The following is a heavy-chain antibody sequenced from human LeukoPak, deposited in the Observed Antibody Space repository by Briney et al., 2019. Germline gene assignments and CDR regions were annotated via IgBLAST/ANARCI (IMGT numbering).Heavy chain of an antibody. D-gene: IGHD6-6*01. CDR2: IIPIFGTA. V-gene: IGHV1-69*13. Sequence: ASVKVSCKASGGTFSSYAISWVRQAPGQGLEWMGGIIPIFGTANYAQKFQGRVTITADESTSTAYMELSSLRSEDTAVYYCASSGGWEQLVPQYYFDYWGQGTLVTVSS. CDR1: GGTFSSYA. CDR3: ASSGGWEQLVPQYYFDY. J-gene: IGHJ4*02.